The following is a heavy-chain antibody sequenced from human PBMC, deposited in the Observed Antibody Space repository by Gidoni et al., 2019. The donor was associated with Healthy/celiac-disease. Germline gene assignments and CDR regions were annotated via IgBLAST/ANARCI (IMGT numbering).Heavy chain of an antibody. CDR2: IYYSGST. V-gene: IGHV4-59*08. CDR3: ARGVVVPAGYIDYFDY. J-gene: IGHJ4*02. Sequence: QVQLQESGPGLVKPSETLSLTCTVSGGSLSSYYWSWIRQPPGKGLEWIGYIYYSGSTNYNPSLKSRVTISVDTSKNQFSLKLSSVTAADTAVYYCARGVVVPAGYIDYFDYWGQGTLVTVSS. CDR1: GGSLSSYY. D-gene: IGHD2-2*01.